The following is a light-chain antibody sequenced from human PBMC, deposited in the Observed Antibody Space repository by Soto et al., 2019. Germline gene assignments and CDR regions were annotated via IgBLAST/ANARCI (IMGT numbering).Light chain of an antibody. J-gene: IGKJ4*01. V-gene: IGKV3-15*01. CDR3: PHDTSRLLT. CDR1: QDIRSS. CDR2: GAS. Sequence: GERVGLSWRASQDIRSSLAWYQQKPGQAPRLLIYGASIRATGVPATFSGSGSGTEFTLSISSLQSEHLGVYYCPHDTSRLLTLAGGTKVDIK.